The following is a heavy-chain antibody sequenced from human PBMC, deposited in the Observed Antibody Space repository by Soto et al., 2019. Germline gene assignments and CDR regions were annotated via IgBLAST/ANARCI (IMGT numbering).Heavy chain of an antibody. CDR1: GFTFSSYS. Sequence: PGGSLRLSCAASGFTFSSYSMNWVRQAPGKGLEWVSSISSSSSYIYYADSVKGRFTISRDNSKNTLYLQMNSLRAEDTAVYYCAKEGLELRTHYYYYGMDVWGQGTTVTVSS. V-gene: IGHV3-21*01. J-gene: IGHJ6*02. CDR2: ISSSSSYI. CDR3: AKEGLELRTHYYYYGMDV. D-gene: IGHD1-7*01.